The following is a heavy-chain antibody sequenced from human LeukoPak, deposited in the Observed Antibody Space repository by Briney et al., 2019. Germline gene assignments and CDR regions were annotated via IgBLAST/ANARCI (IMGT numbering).Heavy chain of an antibody. Sequence: GGSLRLSCAASGFTDSSNYMSWVRQAPGKGLEWVSVIYSGGSTYYADSVKGRFTISRDNSKNTLYLQMNSLRAEDTAVYYCAGGGGVMGEDYWGQGTLVTVSS. CDR1: GFTDSSNY. CDR2: IYSGGST. CDR3: AGGGGVMGEDY. V-gene: IGHV3-53*01. D-gene: IGHD3-16*01. J-gene: IGHJ4*02.